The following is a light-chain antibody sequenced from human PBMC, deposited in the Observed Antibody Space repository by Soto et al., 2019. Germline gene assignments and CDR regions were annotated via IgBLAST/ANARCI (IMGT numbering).Light chain of an antibody. CDR1: SSNIGAGYD. J-gene: IGLJ1*01. CDR3: QSYDSSLSGSNV. Sequence: HSVLKRPPPGSGAPGERGSLSCTGSSSNIGAGYDVHWYQQLPGTAPKLLIYGNSNRPSGVPDRFSGSKSGTSASLAITGLQAEDEADYYCQSYDSSLSGSNVFGTGTKVTV. V-gene: IGLV1-40*01. CDR2: GNS.